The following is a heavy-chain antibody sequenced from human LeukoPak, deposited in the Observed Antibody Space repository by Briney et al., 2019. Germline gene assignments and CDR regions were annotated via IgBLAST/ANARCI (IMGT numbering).Heavy chain of an antibody. CDR3: ARERVLAVAGLYDAFDI. V-gene: IGHV1-46*01. Sequence: ASVKVSRKTSGYSFTSYNLHWVRQAPGQRLEWMGIINPSGGNTNYAQKFQGRVTMTRDTSISTAYMELSRLRSDDTAVYYCARERVLAVAGLYDAFDIWGQGTMVTVSS. CDR1: GYSFTSYN. CDR2: INPSGGNT. J-gene: IGHJ3*02. D-gene: IGHD6-19*01.